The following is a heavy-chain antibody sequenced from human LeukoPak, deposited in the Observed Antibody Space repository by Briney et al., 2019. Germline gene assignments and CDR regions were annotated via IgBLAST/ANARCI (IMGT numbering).Heavy chain of an antibody. D-gene: IGHD3-3*02. CDR3: ARGWSPAFSGTEI. Sequence: PSETLSLTCTVSGGSINFYYWSWIRQPAGKGLEWIGRIYSTGSTNYSPSLKSRVTISADTSKNQFSLELDSVTAADTAVYYCARGWSPAFSGTEIWGQGILVTVSS. CDR1: GGSINFYY. V-gene: IGHV4-4*07. J-gene: IGHJ4*02. CDR2: IYSTGST.